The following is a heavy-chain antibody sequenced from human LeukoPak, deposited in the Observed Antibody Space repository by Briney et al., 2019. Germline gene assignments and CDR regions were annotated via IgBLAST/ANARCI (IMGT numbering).Heavy chain of an antibody. J-gene: IGHJ4*02. CDR1: GYTFTSYG. V-gene: IGHV1-18*01. CDR2: ISAYNGNT. Sequence: GASVKVACKASGYTFTSYGISWVRQAPGQGLEWMGWISAYNGNTNYAQKLQGRVTMTTDTSTSTAYMELRSLRSDDTAVYYCAVSSSSHPNDYWGQGTLVAVSS. CDR3: AVSSSSHPNDY. D-gene: IGHD6-6*01.